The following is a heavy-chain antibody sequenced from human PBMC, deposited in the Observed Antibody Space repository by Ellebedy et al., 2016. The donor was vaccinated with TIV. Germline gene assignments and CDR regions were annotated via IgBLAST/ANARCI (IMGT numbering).Heavy chain of an antibody. CDR3: ARGEYYGSGGTDAFDI. V-gene: IGHV1-18*01. D-gene: IGHD3-10*01. Sequence: ASVKVSCKASGYTFTSYGISWVRQAPGQGLEWMGWISAYTVNTNYAQKLQGRVTMTTDTSTSTAYMELRSLRSDDTAVYYCARGEYYGSGGTDAFDIWGQGTMVTVSS. CDR2: ISAYTVNT. J-gene: IGHJ3*02. CDR1: GYTFTSYG.